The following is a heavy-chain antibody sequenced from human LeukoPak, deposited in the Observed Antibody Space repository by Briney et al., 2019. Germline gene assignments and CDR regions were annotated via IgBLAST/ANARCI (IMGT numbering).Heavy chain of an antibody. J-gene: IGHJ4*02. Sequence: GGSLRLSCAASGFTFSSYAMSWVRQAPGKGMEWVSAISGSGGSTYYADSVKGRFTISRDNSKNTLYLQMNSLRAEDTAVYYCAKVPYYDFWSGPDYWGQGTLVTVSS. V-gene: IGHV3-23*01. CDR3: AKVPYYDFWSGPDY. CDR1: GFTFSSYA. CDR2: ISGSGGST. D-gene: IGHD3-3*01.